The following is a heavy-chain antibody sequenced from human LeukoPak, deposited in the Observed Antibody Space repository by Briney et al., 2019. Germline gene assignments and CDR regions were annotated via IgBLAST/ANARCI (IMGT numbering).Heavy chain of an antibody. V-gene: IGHV4-59*08. CDR3: ARLAYCGGDCYKFDY. D-gene: IGHD2-21*02. CDR1: GGSISSYY. CDR2: IYSSGTT. Sequence: ASETLSLTCIVSGGSISSYYWSWIRQPPGKGLEWIGNIYSSGTTNYNPSLKSRVTISEDTSKSQFSLKLSSVTAADTAVYHCARLAYCGGDCYKFDYWGQGTLVTVSS. J-gene: IGHJ4*02.